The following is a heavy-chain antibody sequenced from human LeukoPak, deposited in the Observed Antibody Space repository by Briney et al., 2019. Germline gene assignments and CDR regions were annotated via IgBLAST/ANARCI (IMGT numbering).Heavy chain of an antibody. J-gene: IGHJ6*02. Sequence: ASVKVSCKASGYTFTGYYMHWVRQAPGQGLEWMGRINPNSGDTNYAQKFQGRVTMTRDTSTSTVYMELSSLRSEDTAVYYCARGVSITAAGRGYYYYYGMDVWGQGTTVTVSS. CDR2: INPNSGDT. D-gene: IGHD6-13*01. V-gene: IGHV1-2*06. CDR3: ARGVSITAAGRGYYYYYGMDV. CDR1: GYTFTGYY.